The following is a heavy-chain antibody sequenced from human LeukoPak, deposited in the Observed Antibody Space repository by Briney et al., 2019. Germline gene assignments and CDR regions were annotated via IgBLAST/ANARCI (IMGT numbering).Heavy chain of an antibody. V-gene: IGHV3-23*01. D-gene: IGHD3-16*01. CDR3: AKGYYDYDWGSYYFDY. Sequence: PGGSLRLSCAASGFTFSSYAMSWVRQAPGKGLEWVSAISGSGGSTYYADSAKGRFTISRDNSRDTLYLQMNSLRAEDTAVYYCAKGYYDYDWGSYYFDYWGQGTLVTVSS. CDR2: ISGSGGST. J-gene: IGHJ4*02. CDR1: GFTFSSYA.